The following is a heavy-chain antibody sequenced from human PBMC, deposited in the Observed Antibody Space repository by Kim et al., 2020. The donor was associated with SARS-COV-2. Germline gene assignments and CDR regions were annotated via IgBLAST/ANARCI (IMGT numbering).Heavy chain of an antibody. D-gene: IGHD1-26*01. Sequence: TYYADSVKGRFTISRDIPKDTFYLQMNSLRAEDTAVYYCSRSTVGAYFDYWGQGSLVTVSS. CDR3: SRSTVGAYFDY. V-gene: IGHV3-53*01. J-gene: IGHJ4*02. CDR2: T.